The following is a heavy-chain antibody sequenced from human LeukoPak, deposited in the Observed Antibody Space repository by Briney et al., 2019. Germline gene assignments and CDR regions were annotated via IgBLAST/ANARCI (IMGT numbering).Heavy chain of an antibody. J-gene: IGHJ4*02. CDR1: GFAFDDYA. Sequence: HPGRSLRLSCAASGFAFDDYAIHWVRQAPGKGLEWVGRIRNKANSYTTEYAASVKGRFIISRDDSKNSVYLQMNSLKTEDTAVYYCAIGYCSGGDCYVSNYWGQGTLVTVSS. CDR3: AIGYCSGGDCYVSNY. CDR2: IRNKANSYTT. D-gene: IGHD2-15*01. V-gene: IGHV3-72*01.